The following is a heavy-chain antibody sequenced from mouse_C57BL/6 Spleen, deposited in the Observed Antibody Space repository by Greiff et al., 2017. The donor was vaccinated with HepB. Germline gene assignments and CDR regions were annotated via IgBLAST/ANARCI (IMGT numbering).Heavy chain of an antibody. Sequence: VQLQQPGAELVKPGASVKLSCKASGYTFTSYWMHWVKQRPGRGLEWIGRIDPNSGGTKYNEKFKSKATLTVDKPSSTAYMQLSSLTSEDSAVYYCARGIYYGSSLYYFDYWGQGTTLTVSS. CDR3: ARGIYYGSSLYYFDY. J-gene: IGHJ2*01. V-gene: IGHV1-72*01. CDR1: GYTFTSYW. CDR2: IDPNSGGT. D-gene: IGHD1-1*01.